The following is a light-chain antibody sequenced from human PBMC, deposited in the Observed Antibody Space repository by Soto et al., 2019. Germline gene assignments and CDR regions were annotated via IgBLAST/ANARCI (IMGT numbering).Light chain of an antibody. J-gene: IGKJ2*03. Sequence: ESVLTQSPGTLSLSPGERATLSCRASQSVRSTYLAWYQRKPGQAPRLLIYGASTRATGIPDRFSGSGSGTDFTLSISRLEPEDFAVYYCQQFGGSSYSFGQGTKLEIK. V-gene: IGKV3-20*01. CDR1: QSVRSTY. CDR3: QQFGGSSYS. CDR2: GAS.